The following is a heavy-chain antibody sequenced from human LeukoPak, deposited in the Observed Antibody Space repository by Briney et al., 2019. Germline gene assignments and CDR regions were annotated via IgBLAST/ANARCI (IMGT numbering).Heavy chain of an antibody. CDR3: ATRTRGSCVDY. CDR1: GCTFSTYG. Sequence: GGSLRLSCAASGCTFSTYGMHWVRQAPGKGLEWVAVISYDGSNKYYADSVKGRFTISRDSSKNTLSLQMNSLRAEDTAVYYCATRTRGSCVDYWGQGTLVTASS. D-gene: IGHD1-26*01. J-gene: IGHJ4*02. CDR2: ISYDGSNK. V-gene: IGHV3-30*03.